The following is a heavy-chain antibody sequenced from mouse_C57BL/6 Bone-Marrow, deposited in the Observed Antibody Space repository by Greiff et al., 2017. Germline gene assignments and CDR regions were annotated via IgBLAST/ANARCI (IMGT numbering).Heavy chain of an antibody. V-gene: IGHV5-4*01. J-gene: IGHJ4*01. CDR1: GFTFSSYA. CDR3: ARDNYYGLRDY. CDR2: ISDGGSYT. Sequence: EVKLMESGGGLVKPGGSLKLSCAASGFTFSSYAMSWVRQTPEKRLEWVATISDGGSYTYYPDNVKGRFTISRDNAKNNLYLQMSHLKSEDTAMYYCARDNYYGLRDYWGQGTSVTVSS. D-gene: IGHD1-1*01.